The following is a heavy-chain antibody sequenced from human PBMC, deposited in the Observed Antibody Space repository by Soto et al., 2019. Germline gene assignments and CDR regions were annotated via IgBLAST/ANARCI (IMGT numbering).Heavy chain of an antibody. D-gene: IGHD3-10*01. J-gene: IGHJ6*02. CDR3: VRDSRRGYGMDV. V-gene: IGHV3-48*02. CDR2: ISGGSKSI. CDR1: GFTFSSHS. Sequence: GGSLILSCVASGFTFSSHSMNWVRQAPGKGLEWVSYISGGSKSIYYAASVKGRFTISRDNAKNSLYLEMNSLRDEDTAVYSCVRDSRRGYGMDVWGPGTTVTVSS.